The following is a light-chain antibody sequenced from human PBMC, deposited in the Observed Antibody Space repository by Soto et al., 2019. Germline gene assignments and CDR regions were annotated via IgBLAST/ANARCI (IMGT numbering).Light chain of an antibody. CDR3: CSYAGSSTLWV. Sequence: QSVLTQPASVPGSPGQSITISCTGTSSDVGSYNLVSWYQQHPGKAPKLMIYEVSKRPSGVSNRFSGSKSGNTASLTISGLQAEDEADYYCCSYAGSSTLWVFGGGTKLTVL. CDR1: SSDVGSYNL. J-gene: IGLJ3*02. CDR2: EVS. V-gene: IGLV2-23*02.